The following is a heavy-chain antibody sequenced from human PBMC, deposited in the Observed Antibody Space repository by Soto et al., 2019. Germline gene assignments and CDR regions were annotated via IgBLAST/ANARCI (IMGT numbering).Heavy chain of an antibody. D-gene: IGHD2-21*01. CDR3: ARARDGYDFLYEPN. CDR1: GFTVSRYY. V-gene: IGHV3-53*01. Sequence: EVQLVESGGGLIQPGGSLRLSCVASGFTVSRYYMSWVRQAPGKGLEWVSVSYSDGRTDYADSVKGRFTISRDNSKNKLYHQINSLRAEDTAVYYCARARDGYDFLYEPNWGQGTLVTVS. CDR2: SYSDGRT. J-gene: IGHJ4*02.